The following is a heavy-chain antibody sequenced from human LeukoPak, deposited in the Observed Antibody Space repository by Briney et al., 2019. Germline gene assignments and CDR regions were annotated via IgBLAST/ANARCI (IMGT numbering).Heavy chain of an antibody. CDR2: IYGGGGT. J-gene: IGHJ4*02. D-gene: IGHD3-22*01. V-gene: IGHV3-53*05. CDR1: GFSVGSHY. CDR3: AKDIVGKKDYYDSSGHFDY. Sequence: GGSLRLSCAASGFSVGSHYMTWVRQAPGKGLEWVSVIYGGGGTYYADSVRGRFTISRDNSKNSLYLQMNSLRTEDTALYYCAKDIVGKKDYYDSSGHFDYWGQGTLVTVSS.